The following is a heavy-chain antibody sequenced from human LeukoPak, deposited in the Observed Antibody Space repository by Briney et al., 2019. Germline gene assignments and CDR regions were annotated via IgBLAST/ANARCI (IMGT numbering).Heavy chain of an antibody. J-gene: IGHJ4*02. V-gene: IGHV3-48*03. D-gene: IGHD7-27*01. CDR3: ARFSRDNDWGGY. CDR2: ISSSGSTI. Sequence: GGSLRLSCAASGFTFSSYEMNWVRQAPGKGLEWVSYISSSGSTIYYADSVKGRFTISRDNAKNSLYLQMNSLRPEDTAVYYCARFSRDNDWGGYWGQGTLVTVSS. CDR1: GFTFSSYE.